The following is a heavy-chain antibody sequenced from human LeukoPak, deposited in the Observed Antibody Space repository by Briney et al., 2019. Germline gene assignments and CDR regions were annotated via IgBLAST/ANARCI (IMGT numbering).Heavy chain of an antibody. J-gene: IGHJ4*02. V-gene: IGHV3-21*01. Sequence: GGSLRVSCAASGFTFSSYSMNWVRQALGKGLEWVSSISSSSSYIYYADSVKGRFTTSRDNAKNSLYLQMNSLRAEDTAVYYCVRDLVVVADDYWGQGTLVTVSS. CDR1: GFTFSSYS. D-gene: IGHD2-15*01. CDR3: VRDLVVVADDY. CDR2: ISSSSSYI.